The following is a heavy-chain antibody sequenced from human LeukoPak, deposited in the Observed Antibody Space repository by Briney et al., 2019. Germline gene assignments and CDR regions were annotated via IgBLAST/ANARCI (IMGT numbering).Heavy chain of an antibody. Sequence: GASVKVSCKTSGYTFTDYAMRWLRQAPGQRLEWMGWINAGNGKTEYSQKFQGRVTITRDTSASTAYMELSSLRSEDTAIYYCAREAVVVVAATPRNWFDPWGQGTLVTVSS. V-gene: IGHV1-3*01. J-gene: IGHJ5*02. CDR2: INAGNGKT. D-gene: IGHD2-15*01. CDR1: GYTFTDYA. CDR3: AREAVVVVAATPRNWFDP.